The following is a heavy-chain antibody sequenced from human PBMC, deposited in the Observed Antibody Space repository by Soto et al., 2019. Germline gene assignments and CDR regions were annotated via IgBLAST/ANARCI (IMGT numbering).Heavy chain of an antibody. CDR1: GGTFSSYA. Sequence: GGSVKVSFNACGGTFSSYAISWVRQAPGQGLEWMGGIIPIFGTANYAQKFHGRVTITADESTSTAYMELSSLRSEDTAVYYCARNPPPQAGDFDYWGQGTMVTVSS. V-gene: IGHV1-69*13. J-gene: IGHJ4*02. D-gene: IGHD6-19*01. CDR2: IIPIFGTA. CDR3: ARNPPPQAGDFDY.